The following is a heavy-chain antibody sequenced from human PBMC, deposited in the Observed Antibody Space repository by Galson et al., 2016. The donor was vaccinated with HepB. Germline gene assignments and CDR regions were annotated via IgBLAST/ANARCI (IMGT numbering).Heavy chain of an antibody. Sequence: SVKVSSKASGYTFTNFGISWVRQAPGQGLEWMGWISPHNGNTNYAQRVQGRVTMTTDTSTSTAYMELKSLRSDDTAVYYCARDQDSSGWVLYWGQGTLITVSS. CDR2: ISPHNGNT. CDR1: GYTFTNFG. CDR3: ARDQDSSGWVLY. J-gene: IGHJ4*02. V-gene: IGHV1-18*01. D-gene: IGHD6-19*01.